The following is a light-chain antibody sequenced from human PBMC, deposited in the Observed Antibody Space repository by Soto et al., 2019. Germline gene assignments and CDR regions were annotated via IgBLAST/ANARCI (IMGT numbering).Light chain of an antibody. Sequence: EIVVTQSPGTPSLSPVSRASLSCRASQSVSSSLAWYQQKPGQAPRLLIYDASSRATGIPARFSGSGSGTDFTLTISSLEPEDFAVYYCHHRGNGITFGQGTRLRL. J-gene: IGKJ5*01. CDR1: QSVSSS. CDR3: HHRGNGIT. V-gene: IGKV3-11*01. CDR2: DAS.